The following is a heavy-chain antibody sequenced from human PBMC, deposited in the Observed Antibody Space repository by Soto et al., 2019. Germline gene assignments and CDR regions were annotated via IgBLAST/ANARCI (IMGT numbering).Heavy chain of an antibody. D-gene: IGHD3-16*01. V-gene: IGHV2-5*02. CDR2: IYWDDDE. J-gene: IGHJ4*02. CDR1: GFSLTTNGVG. Sequence: QITLKESGPALVKPTQTLTLTYTFSGFSLTTNGVGVGWIRQPPGKALEWLALIYWDDDERYSPSLQSRLTITKDTSNSQVVLTMTNMDPVDTATYYCAHSIPPRILRYWGQGTLVTVSS. CDR3: AHSIPPRILRY.